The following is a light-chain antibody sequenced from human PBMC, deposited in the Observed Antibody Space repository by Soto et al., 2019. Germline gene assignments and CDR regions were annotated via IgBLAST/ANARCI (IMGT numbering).Light chain of an antibody. CDR1: QGINNY. CDR2: AAS. CDR3: QRTYNAPVT. J-gene: IGKJ5*01. Sequence: DIQMTQSPSAMSASVGDRVTITCRASQGINNYLVWFQQKPGKVPKRLISAASSLEAGVPSRFSGSGFGTEFTLTISSLQPEDFATYYGQRTYNAPVTFGQGTRLEIK. V-gene: IGKV1-17*03.